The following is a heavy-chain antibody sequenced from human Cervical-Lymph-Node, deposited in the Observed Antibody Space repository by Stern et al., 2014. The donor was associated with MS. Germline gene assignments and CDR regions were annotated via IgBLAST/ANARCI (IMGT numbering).Heavy chain of an antibody. V-gene: IGHV3-66*02. D-gene: IGHD4-23*01. Sequence: EVHLVESGGGLVQPGGSLRLSCAASGFTVSSNYMSWVRQAPGKGLEWVSVIYSGGSTYYADSVKGRFTISRDNSKNTLYLQMNSLRAEDTAVYYCARERAGYGGNSDWGQGTLVTVSS. J-gene: IGHJ4*02. CDR1: GFTVSSNY. CDR2: IYSGGST. CDR3: ARERAGYGGNSD.